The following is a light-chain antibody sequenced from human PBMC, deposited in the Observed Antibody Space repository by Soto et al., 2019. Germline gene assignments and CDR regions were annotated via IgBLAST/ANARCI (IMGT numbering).Light chain of an antibody. CDR1: SSNIGAGYD. CDR2: SNT. V-gene: IGLV1-40*01. Sequence: QAVVTQPPSVSGAPGQTVTISCTGSSSNIGAGYDVHWYQQVPGTAPKLVLYSNTARPSGVPDRFSGSRSGSSGSLAITGLQAEDEADYFCAAWGDRLNTWVFGGGTKLTVL. J-gene: IGLJ3*02. CDR3: AAWGDRLNTWV.